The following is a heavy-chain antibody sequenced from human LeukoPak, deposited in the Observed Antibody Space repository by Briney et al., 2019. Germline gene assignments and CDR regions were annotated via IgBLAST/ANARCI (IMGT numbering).Heavy chain of an antibody. CDR3: AKDRIQLWLHMHY. CDR2: IRYDGSNK. J-gene: IGHJ4*02. D-gene: IGHD5-18*01. CDR1: GFTFSSYG. Sequence: GGSLRLSCAASGFTFSSYGMHWVRQAPGKGLEWVAFIRYDGSNKYYADSVKGRFTISRDNSKNTLYLQMNSLRAGDTAGYYCAKDRIQLWLHMHYWGQGTLVTVSS. V-gene: IGHV3-30*02.